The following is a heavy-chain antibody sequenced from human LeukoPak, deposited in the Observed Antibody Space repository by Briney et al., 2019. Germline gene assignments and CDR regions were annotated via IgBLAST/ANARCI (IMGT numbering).Heavy chain of an antibody. CDR2: INPSDSDT. D-gene: IGHD1-1*01. V-gene: IGHV5-51*01. J-gene: IGHJ4*02. Sequence: GESLKISCKGSGYSFTNYWIALGRQMPGRGLEWMVIINPSDSDTRYSPSFQGQVTISADKSISTAYLQWSSLKASDSAMYYCARAWNFDYWGQGTLVTVSS. CDR3: ARAWNFDY. CDR1: GYSFTNYW.